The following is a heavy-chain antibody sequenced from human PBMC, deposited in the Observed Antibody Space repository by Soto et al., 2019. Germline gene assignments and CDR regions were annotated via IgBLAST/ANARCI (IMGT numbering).Heavy chain of an antibody. Sequence: QVQLQESGPGLVKPSGTLSLTCAVSGGSIRSNNRWSWVRQPPGKGLEWIGEIFHSGSTNYNPSLKTRVTISVDKSKNQFSLKLSSVTAADSAVYYCARVYSGSYSDYWGQGTLVTVSS. V-gene: IGHV4-4*02. J-gene: IGHJ4*02. CDR1: GGSIRSNNR. D-gene: IGHD1-26*01. CDR2: IFHSGST. CDR3: ARVYSGSYSDY.